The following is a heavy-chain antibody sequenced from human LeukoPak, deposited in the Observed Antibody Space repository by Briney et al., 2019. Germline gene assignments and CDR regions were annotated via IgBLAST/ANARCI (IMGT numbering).Heavy chain of an antibody. CDR3: ARPSLPCCSGGIKNSFDP. CDR1: GYTFTGYY. J-gene: IGHJ5*02. CDR2: ISPNSGGT. V-gene: IGHV1-2*02. Sequence: ASVKVSCKASGYTFTGYYMHWVRQAPGQGLEWMGWISPNSGGTNYAQKFQGRVTMTRDTSISTAYMELSRLRSDDTAVYYCARPSLPCCSGGIKNSFDPWGQGTLVTVSS. D-gene: IGHD2-15*01.